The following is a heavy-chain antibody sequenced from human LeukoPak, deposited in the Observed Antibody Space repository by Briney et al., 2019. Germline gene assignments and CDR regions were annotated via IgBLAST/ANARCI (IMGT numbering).Heavy chain of an antibody. CDR1: GFTFSNYW. CDR2: IKQDGSEK. V-gene: IGHV3-7*03. Sequence: GGSLRLSCAASGFTFSNYWMTWVRQAPGKGLEWVANIKQDGSEKYYVDSVKGRFTISRDNAKNSLYLQMNSLRAEDTALYYCARPIVGATGDYYYMDVWGKGTTVTVSS. D-gene: IGHD1-26*01. CDR3: ARPIVGATGDYYYMDV. J-gene: IGHJ6*03.